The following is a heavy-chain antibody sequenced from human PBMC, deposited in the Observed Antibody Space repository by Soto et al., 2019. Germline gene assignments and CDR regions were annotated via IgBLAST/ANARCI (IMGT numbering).Heavy chain of an antibody. CDR3: ARHRSLTTAPQHYYYYYGMDV. V-gene: IGHV5-51*01. J-gene: IGHJ6*02. D-gene: IGHD4-17*01. CDR2: IYPGDSDT. CDR1: GYSFTSYW. Sequence: GESLKISCKGSGYSFTSYWIGWVRQMPGKGLEWMGIIYPGDSDTRYSPSFQGQVTISADKSISTAYLQWSSLKASDTAMYYCARHRSLTTAPQHYYYYYGMDVWGQGTTVTVSS.